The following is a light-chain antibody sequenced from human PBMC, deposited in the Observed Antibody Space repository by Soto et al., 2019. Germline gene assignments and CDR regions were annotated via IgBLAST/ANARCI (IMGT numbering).Light chain of an antibody. CDR2: GAS. Sequence: EVMLTQSPGTLSLSPGERATLSCRASQSIFSNYLAWYQQKSGQAPRLLIYGASNRATGIPDRFSGSGSGTDSTLTISRLEPEDLAVYYCQQYGTSPRTFGQGTKVEFK. CDR1: QSIFSNY. V-gene: IGKV3-20*01. J-gene: IGKJ1*01. CDR3: QQYGTSPRT.